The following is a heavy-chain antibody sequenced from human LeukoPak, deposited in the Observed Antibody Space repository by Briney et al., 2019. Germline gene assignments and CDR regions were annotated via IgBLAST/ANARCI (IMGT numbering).Heavy chain of an antibody. D-gene: IGHD6-19*01. Sequence: SETLSLTCTVSGGSISNDNYYWGWIRQPPGTGLEWIGSIYYSGNTYYNPSLKSRVTISVDTSKNQFSLKLSSVAAADTAVYYCARHTVSGWSRPSSHFDYWGQGTLVTVSS. CDR1: GGSISNDNYY. CDR2: IYYSGNT. CDR3: ARHTVSGWSRPSSHFDY. V-gene: IGHV4-39*01. J-gene: IGHJ4*02.